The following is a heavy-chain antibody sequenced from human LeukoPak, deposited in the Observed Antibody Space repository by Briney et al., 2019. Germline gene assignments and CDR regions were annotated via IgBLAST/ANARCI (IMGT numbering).Heavy chain of an antibody. CDR3: PKDRFEKNPPILTPSFDY. J-gene: IGHJ4*02. D-gene: IGHD3-9*01. CDR2: ISGSGGST. CDR1: GFTFSSYA. Sequence: GGSLRLSCATSGFTFSSYAMSWVRQAPGKGLEWVSAISGSGGSTYYADSVKGRFTISRDNSNTTLYLQMTTLRAQDTAVYYCPKDRFEKNPPILTPSFDYWGQGTLSPSPQ. V-gene: IGHV3-23*01.